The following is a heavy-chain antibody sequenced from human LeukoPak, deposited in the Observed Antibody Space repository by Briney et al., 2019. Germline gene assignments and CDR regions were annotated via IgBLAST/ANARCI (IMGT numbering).Heavy chain of an antibody. CDR2: ISAYNGNT. Sequence: ASVKVSCKASGYTFTSYGISWVRQAPGQGLEWMGWISAYNGNTNYAQKLQGRVTMTTDTSTSTAYMELRSLRSDDTAVYYCARDQVAVAGPAGFDYWGQGTLVTVSS. CDR3: ARDQVAVAGPAGFDY. V-gene: IGHV1-18*01. D-gene: IGHD6-19*01. J-gene: IGHJ4*02. CDR1: GYTFTSYG.